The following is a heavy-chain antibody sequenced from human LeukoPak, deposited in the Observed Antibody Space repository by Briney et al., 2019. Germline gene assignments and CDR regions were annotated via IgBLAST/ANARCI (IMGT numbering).Heavy chain of an antibody. CDR3: ARERGSGWDY. V-gene: IGHV1-46*01. CDR2: INPSGGST. Sequence: ASVKVSCKVSGYTLTELSMHWVRQAPGQGLEWMGIINPSGGSTSYAQKFQGRVTMTRDTSTSTVYMELSSLRSEDTAVYYCARERGSGWDYWGQGTLVTVSS. CDR1: GYTLTELS. D-gene: IGHD6-25*01. J-gene: IGHJ4*02.